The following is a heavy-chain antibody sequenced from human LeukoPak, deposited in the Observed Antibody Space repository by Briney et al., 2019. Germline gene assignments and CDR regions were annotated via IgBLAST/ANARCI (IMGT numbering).Heavy chain of an antibody. Sequence: GGSLRLSCAASGFTVSDNYMTWVRQAPGKGLEWVSSIYSAGATHYAESVKGRFAISRDNSKNTLYLQMNSLRAEDMAVYYCARIEWERLGRAFDIWGQGTMVTVSS. CDR1: GFTVSDNY. CDR3: ARIEWERLGRAFDI. J-gene: IGHJ3*02. V-gene: IGHV3-53*01. CDR2: IYSAGAT. D-gene: IGHD1-26*01.